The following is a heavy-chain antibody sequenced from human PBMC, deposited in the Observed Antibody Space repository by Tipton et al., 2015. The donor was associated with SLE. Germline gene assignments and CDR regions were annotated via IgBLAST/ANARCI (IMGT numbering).Heavy chain of an antibody. J-gene: IGHJ5*02. CDR3: ARTSLGFNFWTGAPFDP. D-gene: IGHD3/OR15-3a*01. V-gene: IGHV4-59*01. Sequence: TLSLTCTVSGGSISPYYWSWIRQPPGKGLEWIGYIYYSGSTNYNPSLKSRVTISVDASRNQFSLNLNSLTAADTAVYFCARTSLGFNFWTGAPFDPWGQGTPVTVSS. CDR2: IYYSGST. CDR1: GGSISPYY.